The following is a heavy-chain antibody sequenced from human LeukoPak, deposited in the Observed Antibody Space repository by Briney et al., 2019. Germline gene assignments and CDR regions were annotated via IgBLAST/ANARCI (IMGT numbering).Heavy chain of an antibody. V-gene: IGHV3-23*01. CDR1: GFTVSSSF. CDR3: AKRRESGVTTVIVDY. D-gene: IGHD4-17*01. J-gene: IGHJ4*02. Sequence: GGSLRLSCAASGFTVSSSFMNWVRQAPGKGLEWVSVISGGDGTTYYADSLKGRFTISRDNSKNTLYLQMNSLRAEDTAIYYCAKRRESGVTTVIVDYWGQGTLVTVSS. CDR2: ISGGDGTT.